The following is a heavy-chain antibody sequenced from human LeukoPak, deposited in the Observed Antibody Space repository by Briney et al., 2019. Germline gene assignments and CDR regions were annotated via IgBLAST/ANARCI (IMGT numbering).Heavy chain of an antibody. Sequence: TGGSLRLSCAASGFTFSSYWMHWVRQVPGKGLVWVSRIYSDGSSTNYADSVKGRFTISRDNSKNTLYLQMNSLRAEDTAVYYCASRGIWGQGTMVTVSS. CDR1: GFTFSSYW. CDR2: IYSDGSST. CDR3: ASRGI. D-gene: IGHD3-10*01. V-gene: IGHV3-74*01. J-gene: IGHJ3*02.